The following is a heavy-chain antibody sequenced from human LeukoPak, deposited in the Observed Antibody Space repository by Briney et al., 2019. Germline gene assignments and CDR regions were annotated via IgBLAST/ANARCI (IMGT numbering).Heavy chain of an antibody. CDR3: ARNFKRYYYYYMDV. CDR1: GFTFSDYY. Sequence: GSLRLSCAASGFTFSDYYMSWIRQAPGKGLEWVSYISSSGSTIYYADSVKGRFTISRDNAKNSLYLQMNSLRAEDTAVYYCARNFKRYYYYYMDVWGKGTTVTISS. CDR2: ISSSGSTI. V-gene: IGHV3-11*01. D-gene: IGHD3-3*01. J-gene: IGHJ6*03.